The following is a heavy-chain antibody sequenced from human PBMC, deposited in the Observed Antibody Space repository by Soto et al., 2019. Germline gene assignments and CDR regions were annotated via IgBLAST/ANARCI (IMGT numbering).Heavy chain of an antibody. D-gene: IGHD3-3*01. V-gene: IGHV5-51*01. CDR2: IYPGDSDT. CDR1: GYSFTSYW. J-gene: IGHJ3*02. Sequence: PGASLKISWKGSGYSFTSYWIGWVRQIPGKGLEWMGIIYPGDSDTRYSPSFQGQVTISADKSISTAYLQWSSLKASDTAMYYCARFEGVYYAFWSGQGSDFDIWSEGTMVTV. CDR3: ARFEGVYYAFWSGQGSDFDI.